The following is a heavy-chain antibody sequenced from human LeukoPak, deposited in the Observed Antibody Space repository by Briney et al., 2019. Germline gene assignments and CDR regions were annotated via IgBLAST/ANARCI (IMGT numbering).Heavy chain of an antibody. Sequence: SETLSLTCKVSGGSIYSIYWTWIRQPPGKGLEWIGYVYYTGSTSYNPSLKSRVLISLDTSKDQFSLILASVTVADTAVYYCAREEGSSWFAFDYWGQGNLVTVSS. J-gene: IGHJ4*02. CDR3: AREEGSSWFAFDY. CDR2: VYYTGST. CDR1: GGSIYSIY. D-gene: IGHD6-13*01. V-gene: IGHV4-59*01.